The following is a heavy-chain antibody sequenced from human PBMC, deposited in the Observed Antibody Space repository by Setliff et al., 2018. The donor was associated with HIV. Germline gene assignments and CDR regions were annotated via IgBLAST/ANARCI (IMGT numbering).Heavy chain of an antibody. D-gene: IGHD5-12*01. J-gene: IGHJ4*02. CDR3: ARGKTWLRVLDY. CDR2: INTHSGYT. V-gene: IGHV1-18*01. Sequence: GASVKVSCKASGYTFNNYGISWVRQAPGQGLEWMGWINTHSGYTNYAQNVQGRVTVTMDTSTSTAYMELRSLKSDDTAVYYCARGKTWLRVLDYWGQGTLVTVSS. CDR1: GYTFNNYG.